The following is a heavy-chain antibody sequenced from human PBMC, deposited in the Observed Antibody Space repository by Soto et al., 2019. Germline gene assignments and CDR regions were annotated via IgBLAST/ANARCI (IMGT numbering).Heavy chain of an antibody. V-gene: IGHV4-34*01. Sequence: QVQLQQWGAGLLKPSETLSLTCAVYGGSFSGYYWSWIRQPPGKGLEWMGEINHSGSTNYNPSLKSRVTISVDTSKNPFSLKLSSVTAADTAVYYCARGLMYYDFWSGYVTTRYYFDYWGQGTLVTVSS. J-gene: IGHJ4*02. CDR1: GGSFSGYY. CDR3: ARGLMYYDFWSGYVTTRYYFDY. D-gene: IGHD3-3*01. CDR2: INHSGST.